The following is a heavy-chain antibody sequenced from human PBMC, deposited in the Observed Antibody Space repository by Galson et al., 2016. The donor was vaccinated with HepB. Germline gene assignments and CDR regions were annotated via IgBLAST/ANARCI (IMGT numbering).Heavy chain of an antibody. V-gene: IGHV6-1*01. CDR1: GDSVSSNGAA. CDR3: ARDRGTWDGSGELIDI. Sequence: CAISGDSVSSNGAAWNWIRQSPSRGLEWLGGTYYRSKWYNKYAASVQGRITINPDTSKNQFSLQLNSVTPEDTAVYYCARDRGTWDGSGELIDIWGQGTMVTVSS. D-gene: IGHD3-10*01. J-gene: IGHJ3*02. CDR2: TYYRSKWYN.